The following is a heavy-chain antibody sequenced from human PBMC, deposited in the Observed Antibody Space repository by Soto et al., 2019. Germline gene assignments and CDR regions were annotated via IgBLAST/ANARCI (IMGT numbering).Heavy chain of an antibody. D-gene: IGHD3-10*01. CDR2: ISGSGGST. Sequence: EVQLLESGGGLVQPGGSLRLSCAASGFTFSSYAMSWVRQAPGKGLEWVSAISGSGGSTYYADSVKGRFTISRDNSKNTLYLQMNSLRAEDTAVYYCAKPGRTMVRGVITHFDYWGQGTLVTVSS. CDR3: AKPGRTMVRGVITHFDY. J-gene: IGHJ4*02. CDR1: GFTFSSYA. V-gene: IGHV3-23*01.